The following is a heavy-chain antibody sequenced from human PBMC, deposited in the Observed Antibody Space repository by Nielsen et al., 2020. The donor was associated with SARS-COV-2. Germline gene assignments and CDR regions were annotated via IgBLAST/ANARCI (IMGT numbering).Heavy chain of an antibody. CDR2: IYSGGST. Sequence: GGSLRLSCAASGFTVSSNYMSWARQAPGKGLEWVSVIYSGGSTYYADSVKGRFTISRDNSKNTLYLQMNSLRAEDTAVYYCARVWYYDSSGYWSAFDIWGQGTMVTVSS. CDR1: GFTVSSNY. CDR3: ARVWYYDSSGYWSAFDI. V-gene: IGHV3-53*01. D-gene: IGHD3-22*01. J-gene: IGHJ3*02.